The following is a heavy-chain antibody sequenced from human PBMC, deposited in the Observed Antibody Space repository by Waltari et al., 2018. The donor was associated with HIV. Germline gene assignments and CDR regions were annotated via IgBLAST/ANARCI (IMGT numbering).Heavy chain of an antibody. CDR2: INHSGST. CDR1: GGSFSGSY. J-gene: IGHJ6*02. V-gene: IGHV4-34*01. D-gene: IGHD2-2*01. Sequence: QVQLRQWGAGLLKPSETLSLTCAVYGGSFSGSYWSWIRQPPGKGLEWIGEINHSGSTNDNPSLKSRVTISVDTSKNQFSLKLTSVTAAETAVFYCARARLVSRGQYCSTTSCLPHYYYYYGMDVWGQGTTVTVSS. CDR3: ARARLVSRGQYCSTTSCLPHYYYYYGMDV.